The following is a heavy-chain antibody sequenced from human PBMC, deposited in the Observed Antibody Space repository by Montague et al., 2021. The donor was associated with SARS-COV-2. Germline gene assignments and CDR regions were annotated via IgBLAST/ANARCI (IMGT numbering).Heavy chain of an antibody. CDR2: ICWXXXN. Sequence: PALVKPTQTLTLTCTFSGFSLSTSGVGVGWIRQPPGKALEWLALICWXXXNRYSPSLKSRLTITKDTSKHPVVLTMTNMDPVDTATYYCAHRRTTVTSPYCDLWGRGTLVTVSS. J-gene: IGHJ2*01. V-gene: IGHV2-5*02. CDR1: GFSLSTSGVG. D-gene: IGHD4-17*01. CDR3: AHRRTTVTSPYCDL.